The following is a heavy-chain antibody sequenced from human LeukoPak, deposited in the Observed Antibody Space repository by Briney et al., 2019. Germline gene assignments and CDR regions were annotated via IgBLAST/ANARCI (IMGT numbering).Heavy chain of an antibody. CDR1: GFTFSSYA. J-gene: IGHJ4*02. V-gene: IGHV3-23*01. CDR3: AKLFRRYSWSGPEDY. D-gene: IGHD1-20*01. CDR2: ISGSGGST. Sequence: PGGSLRLSCAASGFTFSSYAMSWVRQAPGKGLDLVSAISGSGGSTYYADAVKGRCTISRGNSNKTVHLQLNSLRAEDTTVYYCAKLFRRYSWSGPEDYWGQGTLVTVSS.